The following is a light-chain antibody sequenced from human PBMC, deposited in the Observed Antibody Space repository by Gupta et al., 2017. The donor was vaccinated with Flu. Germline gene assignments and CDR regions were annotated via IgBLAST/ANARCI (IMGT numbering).Light chain of an antibody. CDR1: QSISSG. J-gene: IGKJ4*01. CDR2: KAS. CDR3: QHEDSYPIT. Sequence: DIQMTQSPSALSASVGDRVAITCRASQSISSGLAWYQQKPGKAPKLLIYKASSLESGVPSRFSGSGSGTEFTLTIGSLQPDDFATYYCQHEDSYPITFGGGTTVDIK. V-gene: IGKV1-5*03.